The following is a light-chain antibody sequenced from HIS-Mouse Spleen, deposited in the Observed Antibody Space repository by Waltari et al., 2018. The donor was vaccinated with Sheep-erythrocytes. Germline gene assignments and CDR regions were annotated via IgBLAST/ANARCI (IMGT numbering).Light chain of an antibody. CDR3: QAWDNSTVV. CDR1: QLGDKY. Sequence: SYELTQPPSVSVSPGQTASITCSGDQLGDKYACWYQQKPGHYPVLVIYQDSKRPSGIPERFSGSNSGNTATLTISGTQAMDEADYYCQAWDNSTVVFGGGTKLTVL. J-gene: IGLJ2*01. V-gene: IGLV3-1*01. CDR2: QDS.